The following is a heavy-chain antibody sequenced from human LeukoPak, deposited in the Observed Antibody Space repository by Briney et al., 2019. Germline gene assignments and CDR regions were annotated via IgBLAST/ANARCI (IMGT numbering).Heavy chain of an antibody. J-gene: IGHJ5*02. CDR1: AFIFSGHW. CDR3: AKDGSGWYPENWFDP. Sequence: GGSLRLSCEGSAFIFSGHWMNWVRQTPGKGLEWVASIKEDGSERQYVDSVKGRFSISRDNTKGSLFLQLNSLRAEDTAVYYCAKDGSGWYPENWFDPWGQGTLVTVSS. CDR2: IKEDGSER. V-gene: IGHV3-7*03. D-gene: IGHD6-19*01.